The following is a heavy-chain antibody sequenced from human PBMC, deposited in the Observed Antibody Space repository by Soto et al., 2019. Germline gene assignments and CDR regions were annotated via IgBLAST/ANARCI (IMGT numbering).Heavy chain of an antibody. CDR3: ARRRKVVPAAMRYYYYYIDV. D-gene: IGHD2-2*01. V-gene: IGHV4-39*01. CDR2: IYYSGST. CDR1: GGSISSSSYY. J-gene: IGHJ6*03. Sequence: QLQLQESGPGLVKPSETLSLTCTVSGGSISSSSYYWGWIRQPPGKGLEWIGSIYYSGSTYYNPSLKSRVTISVDTSKNQFSLKLSSVTAADTAVYYCARRRKVVPAAMRYYYYYIDVWGKGTTVTVSS.